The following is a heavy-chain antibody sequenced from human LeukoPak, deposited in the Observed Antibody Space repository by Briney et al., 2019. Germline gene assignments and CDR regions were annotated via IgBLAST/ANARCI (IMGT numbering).Heavy chain of an antibody. J-gene: IGHJ5*01. CDR2: ISGSGGST. V-gene: IGHV3-23*01. D-gene: IGHD2-2*01. CDR3: AKDRHAPGRYCSSTSCFPFDS. Sequence: GGSLRLSWAASGFTFSSYAMSWVRQAPGKGLEWVSAISGSGGSTYYADSVKGRFTISRDNSKNTLYLQMNSLRAEDTAVYYCAKDRHAPGRYCSSTSCFPFDSWGQGTLVTVSS. CDR1: GFTFSSYA.